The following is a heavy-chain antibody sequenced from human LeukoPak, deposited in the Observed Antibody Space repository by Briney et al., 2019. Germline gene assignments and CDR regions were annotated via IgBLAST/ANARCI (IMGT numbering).Heavy chain of an antibody. CDR3: ASITAAPDSYYYYYYMDV. J-gene: IGHJ6*03. Sequence: SETLSLTCAVYGGSFSGYYWSWIRQPPGQGLEWIGEINHSGSYNYNPSLKSRLTISVDPSKNQFSLKLSSVTAADTAVYYCASITAAPDSYYYYYYMDVWGKGTTVTVSS. CDR2: INHSGSY. V-gene: IGHV4-34*01. D-gene: IGHD2-2*01. CDR1: GGSFSGYY.